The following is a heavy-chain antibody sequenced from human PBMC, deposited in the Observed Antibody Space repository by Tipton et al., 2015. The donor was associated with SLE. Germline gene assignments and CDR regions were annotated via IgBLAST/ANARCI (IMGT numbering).Heavy chain of an antibody. V-gene: IGHV4-39*07. CDR3: ASRGSGWLHDY. CDR1: GGSISSYY. Sequence: LSLTCTVSGGSISSYYWGWIRQPPGKGLEWIGSLYYSGGTYYNPSLMRRVTLSIDTSKNQFSLQLSSVTAADTAVYYCASRGSGWLHDYWGQGTLVTVSS. J-gene: IGHJ4*02. CDR2: LYYSGGT. D-gene: IGHD6-25*01.